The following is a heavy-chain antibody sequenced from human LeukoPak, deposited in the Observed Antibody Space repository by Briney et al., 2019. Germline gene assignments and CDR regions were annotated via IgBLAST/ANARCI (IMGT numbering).Heavy chain of an antibody. V-gene: IGHV6-1*01. CDR1: GDSVSSSSAT. CDR3: ARDPSGGFRWYFDL. Sequence: SQTLSLTCAISGDSVSSSSATWNWIRQSPSRGLEWLGRTYYKSKWYNDYAVSVKSRITISPYTSRNQFSLQLNSATPEDTAVYYCARDPSGGFRWYFDLWGRGTLVTVSS. J-gene: IGHJ2*01. CDR2: TYYKSKWYN. D-gene: IGHD2-15*01.